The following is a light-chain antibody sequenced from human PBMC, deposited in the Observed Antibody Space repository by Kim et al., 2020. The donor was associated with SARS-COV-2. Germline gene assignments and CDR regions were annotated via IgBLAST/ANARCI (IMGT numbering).Light chain of an antibody. CDR2: QDS. Sequence: VSPGQTDSITCSGDKLGDKYACWYQQKPGQSPVLVIYQDSKRPSGIPERFSGSNSGNTATLTISGTQAMDEADYYCQAWDSSLYVFGTGTKVTVL. J-gene: IGLJ1*01. CDR1: KLGDKY. V-gene: IGLV3-1*01. CDR3: QAWDSSLYV.